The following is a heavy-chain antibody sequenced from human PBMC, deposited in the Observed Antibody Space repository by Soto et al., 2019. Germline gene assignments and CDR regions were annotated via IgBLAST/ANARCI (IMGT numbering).Heavy chain of an antibody. CDR3: ATDRGYSGYALH. V-gene: IGHV3-11*05. D-gene: IGHD5-12*01. CDR1: GFTFSDYY. Sequence: QVQLVESGGGLVKPGGSLRLSCAASGFTFSDYYMSWIRQAPGKGLEWVSYISSSSSYINYADSVKGRFTISRDNAKNSPYLQMNSLRAEDTAVYYCATDRGYSGYALHWGQGTQVTVSS. CDR2: ISSSSSYI. J-gene: IGHJ4*02.